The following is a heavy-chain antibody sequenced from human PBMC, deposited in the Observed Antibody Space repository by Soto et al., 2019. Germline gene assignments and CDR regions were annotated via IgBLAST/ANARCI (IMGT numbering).Heavy chain of an antibody. Sequence: QVQLVQSGVEVKKPGASVKVSCKASGYTFSNYGISWVRQAPGQALEWTGWFGSYNDDARHAQNLQGRVTMTTDTTTSAAYMELWSLRADDTAVYYCAREDSGGLDYWGQGTLVTVSS. J-gene: IGHJ4*02. CDR2: FGSYNDDA. V-gene: IGHV1-18*01. CDR1: GYTFSNYG. CDR3: AREDSGGLDY. D-gene: IGHD1-26*01.